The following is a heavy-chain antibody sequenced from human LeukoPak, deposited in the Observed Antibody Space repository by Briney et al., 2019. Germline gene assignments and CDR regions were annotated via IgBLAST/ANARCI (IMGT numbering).Heavy chain of an antibody. CDR2: IKQDGSEK. CDR1: GDSIRSMSYY. CDR3: ARFSNDSSGYDFDY. Sequence: ASETLSLTCKASGDSIRSMSYYWGWIRQSPGKGLEFVANIKQDGSEKYYADSVKGRFTISRDNAKNSLFLQMNSLSAEDTAEYYCARFSNDSSGYDFDYWGQGTLVTVSS. J-gene: IGHJ4*02. D-gene: IGHD3-22*01. V-gene: IGHV3-7*01.